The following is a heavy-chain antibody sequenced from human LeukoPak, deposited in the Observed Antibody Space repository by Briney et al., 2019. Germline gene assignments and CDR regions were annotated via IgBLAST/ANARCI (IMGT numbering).Heavy chain of an antibody. CDR1: GGSISSGSYY. CDR2: IYTSGST. D-gene: IGHD3-10*01. CDR3: ARVTSMVRGADLFDY. J-gene: IGHJ4*02. Sequence: SETLSLTCTVSGGSISSGSYYWSWIRQPAGKGLEWIGRIYTSGSTNYNPSLKSRVTISVDTSKNQFSLKLSSVTAADTAVYYCARVTSMVRGADLFDYRGQGTLVTVSS. V-gene: IGHV4-61*02.